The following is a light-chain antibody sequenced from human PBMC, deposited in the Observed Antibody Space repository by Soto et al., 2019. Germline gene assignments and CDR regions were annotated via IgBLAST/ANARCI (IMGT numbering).Light chain of an antibody. Sequence: QSVLTQPASVSGSPGQSIPISCTGTSSDVGGYNYVSWYQQHPGKAPKLIIYKVSNRPSGVSNRFSGSKSGNTASLTISGLQSEDEADYYCISYTRSTSYVFGTGTKVTVL. CDR1: SSDVGGYNY. V-gene: IGLV2-14*01. CDR3: ISYTRSTSYV. CDR2: KVS. J-gene: IGLJ1*01.